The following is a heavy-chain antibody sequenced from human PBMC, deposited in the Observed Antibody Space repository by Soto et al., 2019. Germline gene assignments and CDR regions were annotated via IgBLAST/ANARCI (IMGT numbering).Heavy chain of an antibody. CDR1: GYTFTSYG. J-gene: IGHJ6*02. Sequence: GASVKVSCKASGYTFTSYGISWVRQAPGQGLEWMGWISAYNGNTNYAQKLQGRVTMTTDTSTSTAYMELRSLRSDDTAVYYCAREGAGYCSSTSCRDYYYYYGMDVWGQGTTVTVSS. V-gene: IGHV1-18*04. CDR3: AREGAGYCSSTSCRDYYYYYGMDV. D-gene: IGHD2-2*01. CDR2: ISAYNGNT.